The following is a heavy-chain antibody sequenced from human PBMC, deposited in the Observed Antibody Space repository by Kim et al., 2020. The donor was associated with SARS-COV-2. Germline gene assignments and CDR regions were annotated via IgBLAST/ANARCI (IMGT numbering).Heavy chain of an antibody. CDR1: GFIFSSYY. CDR2: INTDGSTT. CDR3: GRGYQGPGSYFDY. Sequence: GGSLRLSCAASGFIFSSYYMHWVRQAPGKGLVWVSRINTDGSTTNYADSVKGRFTISRDNATNTVYLQMNSLRAEDTAVYYCGRGYQGPGSYFDYWGQGTLGTVSS. D-gene: IGHD3-10*01. J-gene: IGHJ4*02. V-gene: IGHV3-74*01.